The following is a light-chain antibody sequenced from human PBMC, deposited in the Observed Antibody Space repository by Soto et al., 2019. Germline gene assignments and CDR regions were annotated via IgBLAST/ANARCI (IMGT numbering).Light chain of an antibody. CDR2: AAS. J-gene: IGKJ1*01. V-gene: IGKV1-39*01. CDR1: QSISSF. Sequence: DIQMTQSPSTLSASVGDRVTITCRASQSISSFLNWYQQKPGKAPKLLIYAASNLQSGVPSRFSGSGSGTDFTLTISSLQPEDFAIYSCQQSFSTPRTFGQGTKVDIK. CDR3: QQSFSTPRT.